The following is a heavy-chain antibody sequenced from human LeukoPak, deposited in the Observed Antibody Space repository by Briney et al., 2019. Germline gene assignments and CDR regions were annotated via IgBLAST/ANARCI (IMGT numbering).Heavy chain of an antibody. CDR3: ARGLGGYDQFFDY. CDR2: IKQDGSEK. J-gene: IGHJ4*02. CDR1: GFTFSSCW. Sequence: GGSLRLSCAASGFTFSSCWVNWVRQAPGKGLEWVANIKQDGSEKYYVDSVKGRFTISRDNAKNSLYLQMNSLIAEDTAVYYCARGLGGYDQFFDYWGQGTLVTVSS. D-gene: IGHD5-12*01. V-gene: IGHV3-7*01.